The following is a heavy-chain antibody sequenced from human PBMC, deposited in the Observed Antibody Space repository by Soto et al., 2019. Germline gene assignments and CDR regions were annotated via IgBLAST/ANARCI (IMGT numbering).Heavy chain of an antibody. CDR3: ARHGDSSGWHKPYYYYGMDV. CDR1: GGTFSSYA. D-gene: IGHD6-19*01. CDR2: IIPIFGTA. Sequence: GASVKVSCKASGGTFSSYAISWVRQAPGQGLEWMGGIIPIFGTANYAQKFQGRVTITADESTSTAYMELSSLRSEDTAVYYCARHGDSSGWHKPYYYYGMDVWGQGTTVTVSS. V-gene: IGHV1-69*13. J-gene: IGHJ6*02.